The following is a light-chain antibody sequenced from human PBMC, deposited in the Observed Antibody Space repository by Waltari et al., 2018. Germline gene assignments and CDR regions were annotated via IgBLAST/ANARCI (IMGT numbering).Light chain of an antibody. Sequence: EIVMTQSPAILSVSPGERATLSCRASQRISTNLAWYQHKTGQAPRLLIHGASTRATGIPARFSGSGSGTEFTLTISSLQSEDFAVYYCQQYNYWPRFTFGPGTKVDIK. CDR1: QRISTN. CDR3: QQYNYWPRFT. V-gene: IGKV3-15*01. J-gene: IGKJ3*01. CDR2: GAS.